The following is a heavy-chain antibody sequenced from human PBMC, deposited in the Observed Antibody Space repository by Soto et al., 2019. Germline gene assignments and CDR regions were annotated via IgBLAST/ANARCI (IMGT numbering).Heavy chain of an antibody. D-gene: IGHD2-15*01. J-gene: IGHJ6*03. CDR1: GGTFSSYT. CDR2: IIPILGIA. V-gene: IGHV1-69*02. Sequence: SVKVSCKASGGTFSSYTISWVRQAPGQGLEWMGRIIPILGIANYAQKFQGRVTITADKSTSTAYMELSSLRSEDTAVYYCARGKVVVAAANYYYYMDVWGKGTTVTVSS. CDR3: ARGKVVVAAANYYYYMDV.